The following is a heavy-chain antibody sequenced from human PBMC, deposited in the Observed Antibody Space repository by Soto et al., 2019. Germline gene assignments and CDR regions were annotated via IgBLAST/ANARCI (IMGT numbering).Heavy chain of an antibody. D-gene: IGHD2-15*01. J-gene: IGHJ6*02. V-gene: IGHV5-10-1*01. CDR1: GYSFAGYW. CDR2: IDPSDSQT. Sequence: GESLKISCKGSGYSFAGYWITWVRQKPGKGLEWMGRIDPSDSQTYYSPSFRGHVTISVTKSITTVFLQWSSLRASDTAMYYCAGSGYCSGGSCYSTYYYGMDVWGQGTTVTAP. CDR3: AGSGYCSGGSCYSTYYYGMDV.